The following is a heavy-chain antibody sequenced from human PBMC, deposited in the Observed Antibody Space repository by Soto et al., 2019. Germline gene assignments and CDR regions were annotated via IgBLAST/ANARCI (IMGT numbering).Heavy chain of an antibody. J-gene: IGHJ6*02. V-gene: IGHV4-31*03. CDR1: GGSISSGGYY. CDR2: IYYSGST. D-gene: IGHD3-10*01. CDR3: ASCFGEDYYYYGMDV. Sequence: SETLSLTCTVSGGSISSGGYYWSWIRQHQGKGLEWIGYIYYSGSTYYNPSLKSRVTISVDTSKNQFSLKLSSVTAADTAVYYCASCFGEDYYYYGMDVWGQGTTVTVSS.